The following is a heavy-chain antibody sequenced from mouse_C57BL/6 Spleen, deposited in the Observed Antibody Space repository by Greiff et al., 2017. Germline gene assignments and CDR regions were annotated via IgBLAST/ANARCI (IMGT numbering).Heavy chain of an antibody. V-gene: IGHV5-9-1*02. Sequence: EVQLVEPGEGLVKPGGSLKLSCAASGFTFSSYAMSWVRQTPEQRLEWVAYLSSGGDYIYYADTVKGRFTITRDNARNTLYLQMSSLKSEDTAMXCCTRERDYYGNRGYFDVWGTGTTVTVSS. D-gene: IGHD1-1*01. CDR3: TRERDYYGNRGYFDV. CDR2: LSSGGDYI. CDR1: GFTFSSYA. J-gene: IGHJ1*03.